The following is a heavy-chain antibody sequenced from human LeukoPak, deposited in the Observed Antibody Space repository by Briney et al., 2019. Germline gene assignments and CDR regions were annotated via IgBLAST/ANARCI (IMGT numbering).Heavy chain of an antibody. J-gene: IGHJ4*02. Sequence: PSETLSLTCAVSGYSISSGYYWGWIRQPPGKGLEWIGSIYHSGSTYYNPSLKSRVTISIDTSKNQFSLKLTSVTAADTAVYYCARVRSSGFKGFHYWGQGTLVTVSS. CDR3: ARVRSSGFKGFHY. CDR2: IYHSGST. CDR1: GYSISSGYY. D-gene: IGHD6-19*01. V-gene: IGHV4-38-2*01.